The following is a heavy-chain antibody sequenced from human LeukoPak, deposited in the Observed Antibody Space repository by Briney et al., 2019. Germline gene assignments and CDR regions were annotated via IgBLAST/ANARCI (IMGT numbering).Heavy chain of an antibody. V-gene: IGHV4-39*01. CDR2: IYYSGST. J-gene: IGHJ4*02. Sequence: SETLSLTCTVSGGSISSNNHYWGWIRQPPGEGLEWIASIYYSGSTYYNPSLKSRVIISVDTSKNQFSLKLNSVTAADTAVYYCARRGTAGLDYWGQGTLVTVSS. CDR1: GGSISSNNHY. CDR3: ARRGTAGLDY.